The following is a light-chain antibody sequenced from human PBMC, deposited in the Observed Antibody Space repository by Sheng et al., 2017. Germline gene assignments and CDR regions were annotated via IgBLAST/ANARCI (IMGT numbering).Light chain of an antibody. CDR1: RSNIGTNN. V-gene: IGLV1-44*01. J-gene: IGLJ1*01. CDR2: SND. Sequence: QSVLAQPPSASGTPGQRITISCSGGRSNIGTNNVNWYHRIPGTAPKLLIYSNDQRPSGVPDRFSASESGTSASLVVSGLQSEDEADYYCAAWDDSLNDYVFGAGTKVIV. CDR3: AAWDDSLNDYV.